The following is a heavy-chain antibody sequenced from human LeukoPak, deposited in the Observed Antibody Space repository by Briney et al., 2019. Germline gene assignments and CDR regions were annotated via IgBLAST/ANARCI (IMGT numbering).Heavy chain of an antibody. J-gene: IGHJ1*01. V-gene: IGHV3-66*01. Sequence: GGSLRLSCAASEFSVGSNYMTWVRQAPGKGLEWVSLIYSGGSTYYADSVKGRFTISRDNSKNTLYLQMSGLRAEDTAVYYCTTDPGWLYFQQWGQGTLVTVSS. CDR3: TTDPGWLYFQQ. CDR2: IYSGGST. D-gene: IGHD2-15*01. CDR1: EFSVGSNY.